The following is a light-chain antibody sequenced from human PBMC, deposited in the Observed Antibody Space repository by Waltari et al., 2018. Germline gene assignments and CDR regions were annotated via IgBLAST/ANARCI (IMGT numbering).Light chain of an antibody. Sequence: HSALTQPASVSGSPGQSITISCTGTSSDIGVDNYVSWYQQYPGKAPKVIIYEVTKRPSGVSNRFSGSKSGNTASLTISGLQAEDEADYDCSSYSTISSPVQFGGGTTLTVL. CDR2: EVT. V-gene: IGLV2-14*01. J-gene: IGLJ2*01. CDR3: SSYSTISSPVQ. CDR1: SSDIGVDNY.